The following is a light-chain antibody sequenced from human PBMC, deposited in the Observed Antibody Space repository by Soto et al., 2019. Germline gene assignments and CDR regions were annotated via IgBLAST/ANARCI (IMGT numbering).Light chain of an antibody. CDR3: QQYDNWPPIT. Sequence: EVVMTEFAATLSVSPGERATLSCRASQSVGSNLAWYQHKHGQAPRLIMYAAYTRATGIPATFSGSGSGTEFTLTISSLQSEDFAVYYCQQYDNWPPITFGQGTRLEIK. J-gene: IGKJ5*01. CDR2: AAY. V-gene: IGKV3-15*01. CDR1: QSVGSN.